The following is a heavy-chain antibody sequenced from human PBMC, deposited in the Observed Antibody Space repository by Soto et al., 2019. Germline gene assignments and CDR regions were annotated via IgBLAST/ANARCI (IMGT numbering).Heavy chain of an antibody. Sequence: QVQLVQSGAEVKKPGSSVKVSCKASGGTFSSYAISWVRQAPGQGLEWMGGIIPNFGTANYAQKFQGRVTITADKSTSTAYMELSSLRSEDTAVYYCARETYYYDSSGYYGMDVWGQGTTVTVSS. CDR3: ARETYYYDSSGYYGMDV. CDR2: IIPNFGTA. V-gene: IGHV1-69*06. D-gene: IGHD3-22*01. J-gene: IGHJ6*02. CDR1: GGTFSSYA.